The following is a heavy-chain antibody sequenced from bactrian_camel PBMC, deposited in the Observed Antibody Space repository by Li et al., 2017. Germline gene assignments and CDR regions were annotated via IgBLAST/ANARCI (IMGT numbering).Heavy chain of an antibody. CDR1: GLTFSSCS. CDR3: HALCGPWIEAHY. CDR2: ITGSGAT. D-gene: IGHD8*01. Sequence: VQLVESGGGSVQAGGSLRLSCAVSGLTFSSCSLDWYRQAPEKERDMVARITGSGATTYAHSVKGRFTISRDILRMMVYLQMNNLKPEDTAMYRCHALCGPWIEAHYWGEGTQVTVS. V-gene: IGHV3S53*01. J-gene: IGHJ4*01.